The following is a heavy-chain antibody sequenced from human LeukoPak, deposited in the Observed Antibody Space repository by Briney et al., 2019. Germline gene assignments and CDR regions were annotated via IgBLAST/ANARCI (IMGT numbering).Heavy chain of an antibody. Sequence: SETLSLTCTVSGGSISSYYWSWIRQPAGKGLEWIGRVYTSGSTNYNPSLKSRVTMLVDTSKNQFSLKLSSVTAADTAVYYCARDREHSSSWYYFDYWGQGTLVTVSS. CDR3: ARDREHSSSWYYFDY. D-gene: IGHD6-13*01. CDR2: VYTSGST. J-gene: IGHJ4*02. V-gene: IGHV4-4*07. CDR1: GGSISSYY.